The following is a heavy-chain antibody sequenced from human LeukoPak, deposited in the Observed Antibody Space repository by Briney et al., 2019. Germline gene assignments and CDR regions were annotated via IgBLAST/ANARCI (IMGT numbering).Heavy chain of an antibody. Sequence: PSETLSLTCTVSGGSVSSGSYYWSWIRQPPGKGLEWIGYIYYSGSTNYNPSLKSRVTISVDTSKNQFSLKLSSVTAADTAVYYCARAGYVEEFDYWGQGTLVTVSS. D-gene: IGHD5-18*01. CDR2: IYYSGST. CDR1: GGSVSSGSYY. CDR3: ARAGYVEEFDY. J-gene: IGHJ4*02. V-gene: IGHV4-61*01.